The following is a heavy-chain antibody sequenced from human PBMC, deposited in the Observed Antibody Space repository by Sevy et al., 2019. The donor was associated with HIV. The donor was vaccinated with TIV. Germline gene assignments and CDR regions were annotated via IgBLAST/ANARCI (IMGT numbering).Heavy chain of an antibody. V-gene: IGHV1-24*01. D-gene: IGHD3-22*01. J-gene: IGHJ4*02. CDR3: ATQHYYYDGLGYFDY. Sequence: ASVKISCKVSGYTLTELSMHWVRQAPGKGLEWMGRFDPEDGETIYSQKFQGRVTMTEDTSTDTAYMELSSLTSEDTAVYYFATQHYYYDGLGYFDYWGQGTLVTVSS. CDR1: GYTLTELS. CDR2: FDPEDGET.